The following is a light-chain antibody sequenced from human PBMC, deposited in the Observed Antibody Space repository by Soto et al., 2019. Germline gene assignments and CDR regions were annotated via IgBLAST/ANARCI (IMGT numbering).Light chain of an antibody. V-gene: IGKV1-39*01. Sequence: INMNQSLASLSATIGDRVTISCRASQSISSSLNGYHQKTGRGLKILIDAAYSLQSGVPSMFRGSRSGTDFTLIISSLQPEDVATYYCQQSYSTPQRFGQGTKV. CDR2: AAY. J-gene: IGKJ1*01. CDR1: QSISSS. CDR3: QQSYSTPQR.